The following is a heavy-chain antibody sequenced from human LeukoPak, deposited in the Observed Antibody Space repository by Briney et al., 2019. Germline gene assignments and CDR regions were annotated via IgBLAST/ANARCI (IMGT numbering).Heavy chain of an antibody. Sequence: SETLSLTRTVSDGSISSYYWSWIRQPPGKGLEWIGYIYYSRSTNYNPSLKSRVTISVDTSKNQFSLKLSSVTAADTAVYYCARVRVVAATYFWFDPWGQGTLVTVSS. D-gene: IGHD2-15*01. J-gene: IGHJ5*02. V-gene: IGHV4-59*01. CDR1: DGSISSYY. CDR2: IYYSRST. CDR3: ARVRVVAATYFWFDP.